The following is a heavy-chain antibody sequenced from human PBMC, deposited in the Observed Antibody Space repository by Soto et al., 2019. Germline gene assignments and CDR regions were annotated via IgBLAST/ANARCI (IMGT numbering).Heavy chain of an antibody. V-gene: IGHV1-69*13. D-gene: IGHD3-22*01. CDR3: ARAPSNYDSSGYPDY. J-gene: IGHJ4*02. CDR2: IIPIFGTA. Sequence: SVKVSCRASGGTFSSYAISWVRQAPGQGLEWMGGIIPIFGTANYAQKFQGRVTITADESTSTAYMELSSLRSEDTAVYYCARAPSNYDSSGYPDYWGQGTLVTVSS. CDR1: GGTFSSYA.